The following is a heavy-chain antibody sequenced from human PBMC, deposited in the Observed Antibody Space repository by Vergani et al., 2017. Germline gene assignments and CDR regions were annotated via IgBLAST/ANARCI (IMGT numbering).Heavy chain of an antibody. CDR3: ASDCPGGGGDCSAGWYFDL. Sequence: QVQLVQSGAEVKKPGASVKVSCKASGYTFTSYYMHWVRQAPGQGLEWMGIINPSGGSTSYAQKFQGRVTMTRDTSTSTVYMELSSLRSEDTAVYYCASDCPGGGGDCSAGWYFDLWGRGTLVTVSS. V-gene: IGHV1-46*03. J-gene: IGHJ2*01. CDR1: GYTFTSYY. D-gene: IGHD2-21*02. CDR2: INPSGGST.